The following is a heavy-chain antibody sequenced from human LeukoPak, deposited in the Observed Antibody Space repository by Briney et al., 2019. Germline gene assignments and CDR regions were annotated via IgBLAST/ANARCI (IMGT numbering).Heavy chain of an antibody. CDR2: ISGSGGST. D-gene: IGHD3-16*01. J-gene: IGHJ4*02. Sequence: GGSPRLSCAASGFTFSSYGMSWVRQAPGKGLEWVSAISGSGGSTYYADSVKGRFTISRDNSKNTLYLQMNSLRAEDTAVYYCAKDPIEASRTLRLGEFLPGYWGQGTLVTVSS. V-gene: IGHV3-23*01. CDR1: GFTFSSYG. CDR3: AKDPIEASRTLRLGEFLPGY.